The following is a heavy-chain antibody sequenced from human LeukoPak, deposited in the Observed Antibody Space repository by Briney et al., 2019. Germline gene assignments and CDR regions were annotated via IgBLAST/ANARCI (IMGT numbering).Heavy chain of an antibody. CDR1: GGSISSYY. Sequence: SETLSLTCTVSGGSISSYYWSWIRQPPGKGLEWIGYIYYSGSTNYNPSLKSRVTISVDTSKNQFSLKLSSVTAADTAVYYCARQSTFGYFDYWGQGTLVTASS. J-gene: IGHJ4*02. CDR3: ARQSTFGYFDY. V-gene: IGHV4-59*08. CDR2: IYYSGST. D-gene: IGHD3-16*01.